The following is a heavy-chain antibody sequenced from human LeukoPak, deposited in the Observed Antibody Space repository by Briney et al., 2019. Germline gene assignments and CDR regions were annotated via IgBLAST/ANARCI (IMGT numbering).Heavy chain of an antibody. V-gene: IGHV3-21*01. D-gene: IGHD3-10*01. Sequence: GGSLRLSCAASGFTFSTYSMNWVRQAPGKGLEWVSSISSSSSYIYYADSVNGLFTISRDNAKNSLYLQINSLRAENTAVYYCARPVSSYWFDPWGQGTLVTVSS. CDR2: ISSSSSYI. CDR1: GFTFSTYS. CDR3: ARPVSSYWFDP. J-gene: IGHJ5*02.